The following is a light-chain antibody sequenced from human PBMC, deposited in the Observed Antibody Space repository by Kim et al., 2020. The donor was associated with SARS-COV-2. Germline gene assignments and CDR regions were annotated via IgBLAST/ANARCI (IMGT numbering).Light chain of an antibody. Sequence: GQSDTISCTGTGRNIGYYRLVSWYQQHPGKVPKLVMFDVSKRPSGVPDRFSGSNSGNTASLTISGLQGDDEADYYCCAYAGSYTYVFGTGTKVTVL. CDR2: DVS. V-gene: IGLV2-11*01. J-gene: IGLJ1*01. CDR3: CAYAGSYTYV. CDR1: GRNIGYYRL.